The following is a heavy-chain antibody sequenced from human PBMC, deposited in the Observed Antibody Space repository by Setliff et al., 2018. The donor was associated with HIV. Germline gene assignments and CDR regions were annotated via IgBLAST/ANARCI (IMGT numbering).Heavy chain of an antibody. CDR3: AIDKTSRYYYTGSAYSDYFDF. V-gene: IGHV1-3*01. J-gene: IGHJ4*02. CDR2: INANKGNT. CDR1: GYSLTKYA. D-gene: IGHD3-10*01. Sequence: ASVKVSCKASGYSLTKYALHWVRQAPGQRLEWMGWINANKGNTKYSQKFQGRVTITWDTSASAAYMELSSLRSEDTAVYYCAIDKTSRYYYTGSAYSDYFDFWGQGTLVTVSS.